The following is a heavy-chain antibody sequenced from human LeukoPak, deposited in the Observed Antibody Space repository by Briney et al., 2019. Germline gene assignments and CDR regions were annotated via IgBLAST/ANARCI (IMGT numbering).Heavy chain of an antibody. J-gene: IGHJ6*02. V-gene: IGHV3-9*01. Sequence: GGSLRLSCAASGFTFDDYAMHWVRQAPGKGLGWVSGISWNSGSIGYADSVKGRFTISRDNAKNSLYLQMNSLRAEDTALYYCAKDRYSCSFFGLGMDVWGQGTTVTVSS. CDR3: AKDRYSCSFFGLGMDV. CDR2: ISWNSGSI. CDR1: GFTFDDYA. D-gene: IGHD6-13*01.